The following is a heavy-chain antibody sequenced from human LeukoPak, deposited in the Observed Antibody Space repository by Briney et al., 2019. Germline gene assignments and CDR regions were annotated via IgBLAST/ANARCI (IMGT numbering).Heavy chain of an antibody. J-gene: IGHJ5*02. CDR2: IIPIFGTA. D-gene: IGHD2-15*01. V-gene: IGHV1-69*06. CDR1: GGTFSSYA. Sequence: GASVKVSCKASGGTFSSYAISWVRQAPGQGLEWMGGIIPIFGTANYAQKFQGRVTITADKSTSTAYMELSSLRSEDTAVYYCASVGGGSWKWFDPWGQGTLVTVSS. CDR3: ASVGGGSWKWFDP.